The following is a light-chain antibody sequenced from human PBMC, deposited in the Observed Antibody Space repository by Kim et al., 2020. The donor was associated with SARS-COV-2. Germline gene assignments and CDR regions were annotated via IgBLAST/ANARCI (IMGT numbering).Light chain of an antibody. V-gene: IGLV3-1*01. CDR3: QAWDSSTVV. CDR2: QDS. CDR1: RLGDKY. Sequence: SVSPGQTASITCSGDRLGDKYACWYQQKPGQSPVLVIYQDSKRPSGTPERFSGSNSGNTATLTISGTQAMDEADYYCQAWDSSTVVFGGGTQLTVL. J-gene: IGLJ2*01.